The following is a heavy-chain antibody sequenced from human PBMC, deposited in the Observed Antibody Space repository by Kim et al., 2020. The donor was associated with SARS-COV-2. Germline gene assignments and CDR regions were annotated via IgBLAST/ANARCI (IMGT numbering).Heavy chain of an antibody. D-gene: IGHD3-22*01. CDR2: MNPNSGNT. Sequence: ASVKVSCKASGYTFTSYDINWVRQATGQGLEWMGWMNPNSGNTGYAQKFQGRVTMTRNTSISTAYMELSSLRSEDTAVYYCARGGPPNYYDSSGYDYWGQGTLVTVSS. CDR1: GYTFTSYD. V-gene: IGHV1-8*01. CDR3: ARGGPPNYYDSSGYDY. J-gene: IGHJ4*02.